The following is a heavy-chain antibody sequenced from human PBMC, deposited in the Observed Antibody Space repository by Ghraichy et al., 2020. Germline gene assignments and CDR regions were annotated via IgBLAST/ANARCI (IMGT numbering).Heavy chain of an antibody. J-gene: IGHJ4*02. CDR2: IYNSGPT. D-gene: IGHD5-12*01. CDR3: AKGTGYSYDENYFDY. Sequence: SETLSLTCAVSGGSITTGASSWSWIRQSPGKGLEWIGHIYNSGPTYYNPSLKSRVTMSVDRSKNQFSLNLSSMTAADTTVYYCAKGTGYSYDENYFDYWGQGILVTVSS. V-gene: IGHV4-30-2*06. CDR1: GGSITTGASS.